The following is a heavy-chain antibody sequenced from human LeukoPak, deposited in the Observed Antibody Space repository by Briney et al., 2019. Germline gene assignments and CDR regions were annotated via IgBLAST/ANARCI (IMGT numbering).Heavy chain of an antibody. CDR3: ARRHRGYSVLFDY. J-gene: IGHJ4*02. V-gene: IGHV4-59*08. Sequence: PSETLSLTCTVSGGSISSYYWSWIRQPAGKGLEWIGYIYYSGSTNYNPSLKSRVTISVDTSKNQFSLKLSSVTAADTAVYYCARRHRGYSVLFDYWGQGTLVTVSS. D-gene: IGHD5/OR15-5a*01. CDR2: IYYSGST. CDR1: GGSISSYY.